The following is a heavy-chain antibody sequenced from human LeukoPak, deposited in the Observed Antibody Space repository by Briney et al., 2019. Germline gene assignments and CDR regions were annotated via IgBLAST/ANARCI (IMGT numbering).Heavy chain of an antibody. CDR3: ARVLPRPYSSGYYYFDY. Sequence: ASVKVSCKASGYTFTGYYMHWVRQAPGQGLEWMGWINPNSGGTNYAQKFQGRVTMTRDTSISTAYMELSRLRSDDTAVYYCARVLPRPYSSGYYYFDYWGQGTLVTVSS. J-gene: IGHJ4*02. D-gene: IGHD3-22*01. CDR2: INPNSGGT. CDR1: GYTFTGYY. V-gene: IGHV1-2*02.